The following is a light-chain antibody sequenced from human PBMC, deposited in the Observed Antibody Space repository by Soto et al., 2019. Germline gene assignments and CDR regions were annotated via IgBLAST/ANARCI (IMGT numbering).Light chain of an antibody. V-gene: IGLV2-14*01. CDR3: ISKTSTTTPYV. CDR2: EVS. Sequence: QSALTQPASVSGSPGQSITISCTGTSGDVGGFHYVSWYQQHPGKAPKLMIYEVSNRPSGVSNRFSGSKSGNTASLTISGLRAEDEADYYCISKTSTTTPYVFGTGTKATVL. CDR1: SGDVGGFHY. J-gene: IGLJ1*01.